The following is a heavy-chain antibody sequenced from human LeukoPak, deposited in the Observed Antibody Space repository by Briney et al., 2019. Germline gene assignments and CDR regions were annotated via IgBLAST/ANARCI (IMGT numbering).Heavy chain of an antibody. Sequence: SVKVSCKASGGTFSSYAISWVRQAPGKGLEWMGSIIRILGTANYAQNVQGRVTITTDESTSTAYVQLSSLRAEDTAVYYCARRRWQLVADAFDIWGQGTMVTVSS. D-gene: IGHD6-13*01. CDR3: ARRRWQLVADAFDI. V-gene: IGHV1-69*05. CDR1: GGTFSSYA. J-gene: IGHJ3*02. CDR2: IIRILGTA.